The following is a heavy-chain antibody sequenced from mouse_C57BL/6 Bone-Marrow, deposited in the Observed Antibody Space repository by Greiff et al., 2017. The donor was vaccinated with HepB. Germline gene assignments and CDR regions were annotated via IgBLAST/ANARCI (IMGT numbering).Heavy chain of an antibody. CDR3: ARPLYDGYPSYAMDY. CDR2: ISSGGSYT. D-gene: IGHD2-3*01. CDR1: GFTFSSYG. J-gene: IGHJ4*01. V-gene: IGHV5-6*01. Sequence: EVHLVESGGDLVKPGGSLKLSCAASGFTFSSYGMSWVRQTPDKRLEWVATISSGGSYTYYPDSVKGRFTISRDNAKNTLYLQMSSLKSEDTAMYYCARPLYDGYPSYAMDYWGQGTSVTVSS.